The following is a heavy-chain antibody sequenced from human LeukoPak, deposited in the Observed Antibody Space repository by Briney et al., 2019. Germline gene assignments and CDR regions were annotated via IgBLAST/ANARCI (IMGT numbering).Heavy chain of an antibody. D-gene: IGHD3-22*01. Sequence: PSETLSLTCTVSGGSISSYYWSWIRQPPGKGLEWIGYIYYSGSTNYNPTLKSLVTISVDTSKNQFSLKLSSVTAADTAVYYCARLRYYYDSSGYYYRASFDYWGQGTLVTVSS. CDR1: GGSISSYY. CDR2: IYYSGST. V-gene: IGHV4-59*08. J-gene: IGHJ4*02. CDR3: ARLRYYYDSSGYYYRASFDY.